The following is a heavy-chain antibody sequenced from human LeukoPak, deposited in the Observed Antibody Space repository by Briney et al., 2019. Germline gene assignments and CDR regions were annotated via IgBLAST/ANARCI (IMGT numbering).Heavy chain of an antibody. CDR3: AKDEYSSSGY. CDR1: GFTFSSFS. D-gene: IGHD6-6*01. Sequence: GGSLRLSCAASGFTFSSFSMNWVRQAPGKGLEWVSYIRTSGTNTDYADSVKGRFTISRDNSKNTLYLQMNSLRAEDTAVYYCAKDEYSSSGYWGQGTLVTVSS. J-gene: IGHJ4*02. V-gene: IGHV3-23*01. CDR2: IRTSGTNT.